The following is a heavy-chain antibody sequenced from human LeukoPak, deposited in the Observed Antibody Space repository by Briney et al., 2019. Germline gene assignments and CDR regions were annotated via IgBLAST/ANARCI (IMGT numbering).Heavy chain of an antibody. CDR2: IYYSGST. CDR3: ARVCGGSCYDSLPFDC. Sequence: SQTLSLTCTVSGGSISSGYYYWSWIRQPPGKGLEWIGYIYYSGSTYYNPSLKSRVTISVDTSKNQFSLKLSSVTAADTAVYYCARVCGGSCYDSLPFDCWGQGTLVTVSS. V-gene: IGHV4-30-4*01. J-gene: IGHJ4*02. CDR1: GGSISSGYYY. D-gene: IGHD2-15*01.